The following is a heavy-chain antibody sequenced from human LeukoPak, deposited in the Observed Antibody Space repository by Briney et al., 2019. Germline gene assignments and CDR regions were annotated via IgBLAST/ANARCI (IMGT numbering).Heavy chain of an antibody. CDR2: ISSTGATT. Sequence: GESLRLSCAASGFSFNSYAMNWVRQAPGKGLEWVSVISSTGATTYYAASVKGRFTISRDNSKSTLYLQMDALRADDTAVYYCARSLNGFYRGLDFWGQGTLVTVSS. CDR3: ARSLNGFYRGLDF. V-gene: IGHV3-23*01. CDR1: GFSFNSYA. D-gene: IGHD3-22*01. J-gene: IGHJ4*02.